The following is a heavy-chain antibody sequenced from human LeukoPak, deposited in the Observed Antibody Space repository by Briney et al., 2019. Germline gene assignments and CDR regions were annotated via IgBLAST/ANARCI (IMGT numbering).Heavy chain of an antibody. J-gene: IGHJ3*02. CDR2: INHSGST. Sequence: SETLSLTCAVYGGSFSGYYWSWIRQPLGKGLEWIGEINHSGSTNYNPSLKSRVTMSVDRSKKQISLNLRSVTAADTAVYYCARAHESSGEGAFDIWGQGTLVTVSS. CDR1: GGSFSGYY. V-gene: IGHV4-34*01. CDR3: ARAHESSGEGAFDI. D-gene: IGHD3-22*01.